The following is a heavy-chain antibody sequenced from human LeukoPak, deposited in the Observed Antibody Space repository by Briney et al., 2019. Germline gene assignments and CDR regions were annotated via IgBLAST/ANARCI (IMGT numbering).Heavy chain of an antibody. CDR1: GGFLSGFH. J-gene: IGHJ4*02. Sequence: SETLSLTCDVDGGFLSGFHWSWIRQSPQKRLEWIGEINHSGDANYNPSLQTRVAISLDMSKNQFSLKMNSVTAADTAVYYCARSEVNRSGYWVILYWGQGTLVTVSS. D-gene: IGHD3-3*01. CDR2: INHSGDA. CDR3: ARSEVNRSGYWVILY. V-gene: IGHV4-34*01.